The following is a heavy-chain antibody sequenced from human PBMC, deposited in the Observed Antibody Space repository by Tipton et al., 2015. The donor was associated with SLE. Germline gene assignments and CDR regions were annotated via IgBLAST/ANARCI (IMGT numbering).Heavy chain of an antibody. CDR1: GFTFSIYS. D-gene: IGHD3/OR15-3a*01. J-gene: IGHJ4*02. Sequence: SLRLSCAASGFTFSIYSMHWVRQAPGKGLEWVAVISYDGSNKYYAGSVKGRFTITRDNSKNTLYLQMDGLSAEDSAVYFCAKGREWTEYGSNALDYWGQGTLVTVSS. CDR2: ISYDGSNK. V-gene: IGHV3-30*14. CDR3: AKGREWTEYGSNALDY.